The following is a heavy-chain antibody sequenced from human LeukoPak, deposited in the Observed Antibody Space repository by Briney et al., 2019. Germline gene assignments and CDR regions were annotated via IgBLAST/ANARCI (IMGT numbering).Heavy chain of an antibody. CDR3: ARDHYDFWSGYPGAFDI. CDR2: ISAYNGNT. J-gene: IGHJ3*02. CDR1: GYTFTSYG. Sequence: ASVKVSCKASGYTFTSYGISWVRQAPGQGLEWMGWISAYNGNTNYAQKLQGRVTMTTDTSTSTAYMELRSLRSDDTAVYYCARDHYDFWSGYPGAFDIWGQGTMVTVSS. V-gene: IGHV1-18*01. D-gene: IGHD3-3*01.